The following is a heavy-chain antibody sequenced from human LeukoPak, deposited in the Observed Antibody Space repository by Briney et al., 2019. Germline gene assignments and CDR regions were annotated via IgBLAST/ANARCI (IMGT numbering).Heavy chain of an antibody. CDR2: IYYSGST. D-gene: IGHD3-3*02. CDR1: GGSISSYY. J-gene: IGHJ4*02. V-gene: IGHV4-59*01. Sequence: SETLSLTCTVSGGSISSYYWSWIRQPPGKGLEWIGYIYYSGSTNYNPSLKSRVTISVDTSKNQFSLKLSSVTAADTAVYYCAGIAFYDSPNYFDYWGQGTLVTVSS. CDR3: AGIAFYDSPNYFDY.